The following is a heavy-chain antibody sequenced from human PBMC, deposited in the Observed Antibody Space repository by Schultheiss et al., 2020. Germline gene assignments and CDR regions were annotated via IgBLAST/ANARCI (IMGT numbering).Heavy chain of an antibody. CDR3: ARDSGLDPGYGDYFDY. Sequence: SETLSLTCTVSGGSISSSSYYWGWIRQPPGKGLEWIGYIYYSGSTYYNPSLKSRVTISVDTSKDQFSLKLSSVTAADTAVYYCARDSGLDPGYGDYFDYWGQGTLVNVCS. CDR1: GGSISSSSYY. D-gene: IGHD4-17*01. J-gene: IGHJ4*02. CDR2: IYYSGST. V-gene: IGHV4-39*02.